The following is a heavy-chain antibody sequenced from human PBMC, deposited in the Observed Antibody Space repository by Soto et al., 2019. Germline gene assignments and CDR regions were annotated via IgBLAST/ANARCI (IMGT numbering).Heavy chain of an antibody. CDR2: IIPIFGTA. V-gene: IGHV1-69*01. CDR3: ARDRAVAGDYYYYGMDV. CDR1: GGTFSSYA. D-gene: IGHD6-19*01. Sequence: QVQLVQSGAEVKKPGSSVKVSCKASGGTFSSYAISWVRQAPGQGLEWMGGIIPIFGTANYAQKFQGRVTINADESRSSAYMELSSVRSEDTAVYYWARDRAVAGDYYYYGMDVWGQGTTVTVSS. J-gene: IGHJ6*02.